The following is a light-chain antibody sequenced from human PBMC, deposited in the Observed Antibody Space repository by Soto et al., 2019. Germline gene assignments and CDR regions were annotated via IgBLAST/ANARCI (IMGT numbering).Light chain of an antibody. CDR2: GAS. CDR1: QSVSSN. V-gene: IGKV3-15*01. Sequence: EIVMTQSPATLSVSPGERATLSCRASQSVSSNLAWYQQKPGQAPRLLIYGASTRATGIPARFSGSGSGTEFTLTISSLQSEDFALYYCQQRLKLVTFGGGTEVEIK. J-gene: IGKJ4*01. CDR3: QQRLKLVT.